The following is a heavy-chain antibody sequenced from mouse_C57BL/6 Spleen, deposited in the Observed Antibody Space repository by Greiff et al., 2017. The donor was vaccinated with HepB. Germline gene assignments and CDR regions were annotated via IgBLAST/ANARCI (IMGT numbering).Heavy chain of an antibody. D-gene: IGHD3-2*02. V-gene: IGHV14-4*01. CDR2: IDPENGDT. CDR3: TPLDSSGYVWFAY. CDR1: GFNIKDDY. J-gene: IGHJ3*01. Sequence: EVQLVESGAELVRPGASVKLSCTASGFNIKDDYMHWVKQRPEQGLEWIGWIDPENGDTEYASKFQGKATITADTSSNTAYLQLSSLTSEDTAVYYCTPLDSSGYVWFAYWGQGTLVTVSA.